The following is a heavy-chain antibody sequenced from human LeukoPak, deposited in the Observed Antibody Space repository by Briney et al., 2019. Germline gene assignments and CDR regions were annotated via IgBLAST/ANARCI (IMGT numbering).Heavy chain of an antibody. Sequence: PGESLKISCKGSGYRFTSYWIGWVRQMPGKGREWMGVIYPGDSDTRYSPSFQGQVNNSAEKSISTAYLQWSSLKASDTAMYYCARRYYYDSSGYYYDYWGQGTLVTVSS. CDR3: ARRYYYDSSGYYYDY. V-gene: IGHV5-51*01. CDR1: GYRFTSYW. D-gene: IGHD3-22*01. J-gene: IGHJ4*02. CDR2: IYPGDSDT.